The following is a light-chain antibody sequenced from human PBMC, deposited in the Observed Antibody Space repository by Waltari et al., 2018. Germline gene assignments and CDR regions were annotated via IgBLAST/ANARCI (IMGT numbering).Light chain of an antibody. Sequence: EIVSTQSPATLSLSPGERATLSCRASQSVSSYLAWYQQKPGQAPRLLIYDASNRATGIPARFSGSGPGTDFTLTISSLEPEDFAVYYCQQRSNGRFTFGPGTKVDIK. CDR3: QQRSNGRFT. CDR2: DAS. V-gene: IGKV3D-11*02. J-gene: IGKJ3*01. CDR1: QSVSSY.